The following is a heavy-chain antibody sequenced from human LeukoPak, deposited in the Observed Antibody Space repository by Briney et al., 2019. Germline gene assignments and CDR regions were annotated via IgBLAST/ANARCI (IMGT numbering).Heavy chain of an antibody. D-gene: IGHD3-3*01. CDR2: IYYSGST. CDR3: ARDYDFWSGYSANYYMDV. CDR1: GGSISSYY. J-gene: IGHJ6*03. Sequence: SETLSLTCTVSGGSISSYYWSWIRQPPGKGLELIGYIYYSGSTNYNPSLKSRVTMPVDTSKNQFSLKLSSVTAADTAVYYCARDYDFWSGYSANYYMDVWGKGTTVTVSS. V-gene: IGHV4-59*12.